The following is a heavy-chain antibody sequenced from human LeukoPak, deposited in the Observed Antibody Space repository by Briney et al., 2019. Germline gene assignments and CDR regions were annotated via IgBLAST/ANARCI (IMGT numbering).Heavy chain of an antibody. CDR1: GFTFSSYW. CDR3: ATPLDYYDSSGYHQGGD. CDR2: IKQDGSKK. J-gene: IGHJ4*02. V-gene: IGHV3-7*03. Sequence: GGSLRLPCAASGFTFSSYWMTWVRQAPGKGLEWVANIKQDGSKKNYVDSVKGRFTISRDNAKNSLYLQMNSLRAEDTAVYYCATPLDYYDSSGYHQGGDWGQGTLVTVSS. D-gene: IGHD3-22*01.